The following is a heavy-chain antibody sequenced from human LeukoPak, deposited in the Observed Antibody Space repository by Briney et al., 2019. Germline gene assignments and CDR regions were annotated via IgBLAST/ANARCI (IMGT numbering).Heavy chain of an antibody. J-gene: IGHJ4*02. CDR3: TRSSDTSGYYLDN. V-gene: IGHV3-73*01. D-gene: IGHD3-22*01. CDR1: GFIFSGSA. Sequence: GRSLRLSCAASGFIFSGSAMHWVRQASGKGLEWLGRIRSKANSYATAYAASVKGRFTISRDDLKNTAHLQMNSLKTEDTAVYYCTRSSDTSGYYLDNWGQGTLVTVSS. CDR2: IRSKANSYAT.